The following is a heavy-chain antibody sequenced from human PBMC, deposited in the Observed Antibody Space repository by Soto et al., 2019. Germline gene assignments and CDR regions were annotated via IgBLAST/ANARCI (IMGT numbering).Heavy chain of an antibody. CDR3: AGVTARQFDY. D-gene: IGHD6-6*01. J-gene: IGHJ4*02. Sequence: ASVKVSCKASGGTFSSYAISWVRQAPGQGLEWMGGIIPIFGTANYAQKFQGRVTITADESTSTAYMELSSPRSEDTAVYYCAGVTARQFDYWGQGTLVTVSS. V-gene: IGHV1-69*13. CDR2: IIPIFGTA. CDR1: GGTFSSYA.